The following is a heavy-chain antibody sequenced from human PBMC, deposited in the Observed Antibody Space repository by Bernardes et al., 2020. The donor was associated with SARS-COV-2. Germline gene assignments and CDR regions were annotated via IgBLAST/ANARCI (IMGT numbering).Heavy chain of an antibody. D-gene: IGHD3-22*01. CDR2: LNGTGTVR. J-gene: IGHJ4*02. V-gene: IGHV3-23*01. Sequence: GGSLRLSCAASGFTFNLYAMAWVRQAPGKGLEWVSTLNGTGTVRKYADSVQGRFTISRDNSKNIVSLQMYSLRPEDTAVYYCAQGVRSGGQNSGYFVNWGQGILVTVSS. CDR3: AQGVRSGGQNSGYFVN. CDR1: GFTFNLYA.